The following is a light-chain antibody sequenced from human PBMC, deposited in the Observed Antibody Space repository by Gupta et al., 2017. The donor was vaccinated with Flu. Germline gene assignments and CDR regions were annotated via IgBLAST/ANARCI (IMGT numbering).Light chain of an antibody. CDR1: QRIAID. CDR2: SAS. CDR3: QQTDNTPRT. Sequence: PSAMSASVGDIVTITCRASQRIAIDVYWYQQNPGKAPQLLVHSASAVNNGVSSRFTGSGAGAEFTLTINRLQPEDSATYYCQQTDNTPRTFGQGTKLEIK. V-gene: IGKV1-39*01. J-gene: IGKJ1*01.